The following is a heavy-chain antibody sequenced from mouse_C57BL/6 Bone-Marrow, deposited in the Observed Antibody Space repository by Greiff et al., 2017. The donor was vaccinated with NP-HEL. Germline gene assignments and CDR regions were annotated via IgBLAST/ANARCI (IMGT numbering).Heavy chain of an antibody. CDR1: GYSFTGYF. J-gene: IGHJ4*01. V-gene: IGHV1-20*01. CDR2: INPYNGDT. D-gene: IGHD1-1*01. Sequence: LVESGPELVKPGDSVKISCKASGYSFTGYFMNWVMQSHGKSLEWIGRINPYNGDTFYNQKFKGKATLTVDKSSSTAHMELRSLTSEDSAVYYCARRGVVAYYAMDYWGQGTSVTVSS. CDR3: ARRGVVAYYAMDY.